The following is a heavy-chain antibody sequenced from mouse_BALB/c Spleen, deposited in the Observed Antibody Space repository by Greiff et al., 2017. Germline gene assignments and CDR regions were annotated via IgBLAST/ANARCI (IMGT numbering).Heavy chain of an antibody. J-gene: IGHJ2*01. CDR3: ARERGYYFDY. Sequence: VQVVESGPGLVAPSQSLSITCTVSGFSLTSYGVHWVRQPPGKGLEWLGVIWAGGSTNYNSALMSRLSISKDNSKSQVFLKMNSLQTDDTAMYYCARERGYYFDYWGQGTTLTVSS. CDR1: GFSLTSYG. CDR2: IWAGGST. V-gene: IGHV2-9*02.